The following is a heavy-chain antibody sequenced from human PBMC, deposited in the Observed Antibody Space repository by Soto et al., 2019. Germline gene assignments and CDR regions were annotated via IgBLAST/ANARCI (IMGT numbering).Heavy chain of an antibody. D-gene: IGHD3-3*01. CDR1: GFTFSSYG. J-gene: IGHJ6*02. CDR3: ARDLGYYDFWSGYYFEPKRYGMDV. Sequence: PGGSLRLSCAASGFTFSSYGMHWVRQAPGKGLEWVAVIWYDGSNKYYADSVKGRFTISRDNSKNTLYLQMNSLRAEDTAVYYCARDLGYYDFWSGYYFEPKRYGMDVWGQGTTVTVSS. V-gene: IGHV3-33*01. CDR2: IWYDGSNK.